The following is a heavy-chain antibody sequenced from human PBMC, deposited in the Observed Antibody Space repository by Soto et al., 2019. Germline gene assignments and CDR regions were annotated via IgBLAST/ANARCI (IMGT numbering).Heavy chain of an antibody. V-gene: IGHV3-30*18. Sequence: QVQLVESGGGVVQPGRSLRLSCVASGFTFSDCAMHWVRQVPGKGLEWLAVVTHDGTLYPYADSVKGRFSISRDNSRKTIYRQMNSLRPEDTAVYYCVKDRSDTWSFDYWGQGTLVTVSS. CDR2: VTHDGTLY. J-gene: IGHJ4*02. CDR3: VKDRSDTWSFDY. CDR1: GFTFSDCA. D-gene: IGHD2-8*02.